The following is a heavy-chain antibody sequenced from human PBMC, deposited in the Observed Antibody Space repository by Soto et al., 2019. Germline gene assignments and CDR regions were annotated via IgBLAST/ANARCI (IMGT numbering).Heavy chain of an antibody. J-gene: IGHJ4*02. CDR1: GFTFSSYW. CDR2: INSDGSST. Sequence: GGSLRLSCAASGFTFSSYWMHWVRQAPWKGLVWVSRINSDGSSTSYADSVKGRFTISRDNAKNTLYLQMNSLRAEDTAVYYCVRTSLVVAAATREDYWGQGTLVTVSS. V-gene: IGHV3-74*01. CDR3: VRTSLVVAAATREDY. D-gene: IGHD2-15*01.